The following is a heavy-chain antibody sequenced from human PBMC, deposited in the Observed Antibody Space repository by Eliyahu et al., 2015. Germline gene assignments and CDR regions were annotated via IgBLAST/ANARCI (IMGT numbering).Heavy chain of an antibody. CDR3: ARDSGGVFHSDAFDI. Sequence: QVQLVESGGGVVQPGRSLXLSCAAXGFTXSSYGXHWVRQAPGKGLEWVAVIWYDGSNKXYADSVKGRFTISRDNSKNTLYLQMNSLRAEDTAVYYCARDSGGVFHSDAFDIWGQGTMVTVSS. CDR1: GFTXSSYG. CDR2: IWYDGSNK. J-gene: IGHJ3*02. V-gene: IGHV3-33*01. D-gene: IGHD3-10*01.